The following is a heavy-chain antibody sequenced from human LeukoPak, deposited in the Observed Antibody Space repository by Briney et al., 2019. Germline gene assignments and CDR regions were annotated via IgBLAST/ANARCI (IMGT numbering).Heavy chain of an antibody. Sequence: GASVKVSCKASGYTFTSYDINWVRQATGQGLEWMGWMNPNSGNTGYAQKFQGRVTMTRNTSISTAYMELSSLRSEDTAVYYCAREAPYYYDSSGPSLDAFDIWGQGTMVTVSS. CDR3: AREAPYYYDSSGPSLDAFDI. J-gene: IGHJ3*02. V-gene: IGHV1-8*01. CDR1: GYTFTSYD. CDR2: MNPNSGNT. D-gene: IGHD3-22*01.